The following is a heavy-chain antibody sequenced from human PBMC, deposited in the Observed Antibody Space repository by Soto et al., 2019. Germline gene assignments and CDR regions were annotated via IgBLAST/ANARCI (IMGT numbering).Heavy chain of an antibody. CDR3: AREVSHGYVLRGMDV. V-gene: IGHV3-74*01. CDR1: KFTITSYW. D-gene: IGHD5-18*01. Sequence: EVQLVESGGGLVQPGGSVRLSCAASKFTITSYWMHWVRQAPGKGMVRVSRITSDGSSISYADGEKGRCTICRDNAKNTLYPQMNSLRVEDTAVYDCAREVSHGYVLRGMDVWGQGTTVTVFS. J-gene: IGHJ6*02. CDR2: ITSDGSSI.